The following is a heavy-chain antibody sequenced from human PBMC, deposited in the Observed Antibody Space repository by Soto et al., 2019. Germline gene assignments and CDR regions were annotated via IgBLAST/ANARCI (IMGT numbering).Heavy chain of an antibody. CDR3: ARVPRIGAARQEDNWFDP. CDR2: IYYSGST. D-gene: IGHD6-13*01. CDR1: GGSISSGGYY. Sequence: SGTLSLTCTVSGGSISSGGYYWSWIRQHPGKGLEWIGYIYYSGSTYYNPSLKSRVTMSVDTSKNQFSLKLSSVTAADTAVYYCARVPRIGAARQEDNWFDPWGQGTLVTVSS. J-gene: IGHJ5*02. V-gene: IGHV4-31*03.